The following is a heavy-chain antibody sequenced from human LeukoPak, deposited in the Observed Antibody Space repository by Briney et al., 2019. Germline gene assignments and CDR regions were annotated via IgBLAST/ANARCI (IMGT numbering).Heavy chain of an antibody. J-gene: IGHJ4*02. V-gene: IGHV3-23*01. D-gene: IGHD6-6*01. Sequence: GVSLRLSCAASGFTFSIYVMSWVRHAPGKGLEWVLTISGGTSGTHYADSVRGRFTISRDNSKNTLYLQLNSLRDDDTAVYYCVKDEWYGSSSYFDFWGQGTLVTVSS. CDR2: ISGGTSGT. CDR3: VKDEWYGSSSYFDF. CDR1: GFTFSIYV.